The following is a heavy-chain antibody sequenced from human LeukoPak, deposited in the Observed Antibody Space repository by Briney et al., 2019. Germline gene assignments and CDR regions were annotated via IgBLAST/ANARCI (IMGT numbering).Heavy chain of an antibody. Sequence: GASVKVSCKASGYTFTSYYMHWVRQAPGQGLEWMGIINPSGGSTSYAQKFQGRVTMTRDTSTSTGYMELSSLRSEDTAVYYCARRLIAEIYCSGGSCPFDYWGQGTLVTVSS. D-gene: IGHD2-15*01. V-gene: IGHV1-46*01. J-gene: IGHJ4*02. CDR2: INPSGGST. CDR1: GYTFTSYY. CDR3: ARRLIAEIYCSGGSCPFDY.